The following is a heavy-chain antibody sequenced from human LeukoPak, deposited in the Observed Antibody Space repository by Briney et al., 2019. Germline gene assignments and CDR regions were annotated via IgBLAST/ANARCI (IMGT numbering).Heavy chain of an antibody. V-gene: IGHV4-34*01. CDR3: ARRRLGYYFDY. D-gene: IGHD5-24*01. CDR1: GGSFSGYY. J-gene: IGHJ4*02. CDR2: INPRGST. Sequence: SETLSLTCGVYGGSFSGYYWSWLRQPPGKGLEWIGEINPRGSTNYNPSLKSRVTLSADTSKNQFSLTFNSVTAADTAVYYCARRRLGYYFDYWGQGTLVTVSS.